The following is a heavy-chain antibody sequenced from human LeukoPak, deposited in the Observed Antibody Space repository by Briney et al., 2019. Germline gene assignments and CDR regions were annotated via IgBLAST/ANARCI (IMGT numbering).Heavy chain of an antibody. Sequence: PSETLSLTCTVSGGSISSYYWSWIRQPPGKGLEWIGYIYYSGSTNYNPSLKSRVTISVDTSKNQFSLKLSSVTAADTAVYYCARSVDTSAFDIWGQETMVTVSS. CDR1: GGSISSYY. V-gene: IGHV4-59*01. CDR2: IYYSGST. D-gene: IGHD5-18*01. CDR3: ARSVDTSAFDI. J-gene: IGHJ3*02.